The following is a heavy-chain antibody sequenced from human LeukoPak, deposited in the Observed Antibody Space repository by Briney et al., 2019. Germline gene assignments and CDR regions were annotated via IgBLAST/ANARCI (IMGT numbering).Heavy chain of an antibody. CDR2: INPNSGGT. CDR1: GYTFTAYY. Sequence: ASVNVSCKASGYTFTAYYIYWLRQAPGQGLDWMGWINPNSGGTNYAQNFQDRVPMTRDTSTSTAYMELTNLRSDDTAVYYCARGDICSYYWGQGTQVTVSS. V-gene: IGHV1-2*02. D-gene: IGHD6-6*01. J-gene: IGHJ4*02. CDR3: ARGDICSYY.